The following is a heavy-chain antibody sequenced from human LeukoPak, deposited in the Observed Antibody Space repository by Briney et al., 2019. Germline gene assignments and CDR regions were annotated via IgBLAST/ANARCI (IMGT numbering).Heavy chain of an antibody. CDR2: IYNSGST. Sequence: PSETLSLTCDVSGYSISSGYYWAWIRQSPGKGLEWIASIYNSGSTFYNPSLKSRVAISVDTSKNQFSLKLSSVTAADTAVYYCAREGGSIQLRSYYFDYWGQGTLVTVSS. CDR1: GYSISSGYY. J-gene: IGHJ4*02. V-gene: IGHV4-38-2*02. CDR3: AREGGSIQLRSYYFDY. D-gene: IGHD5-18*01.